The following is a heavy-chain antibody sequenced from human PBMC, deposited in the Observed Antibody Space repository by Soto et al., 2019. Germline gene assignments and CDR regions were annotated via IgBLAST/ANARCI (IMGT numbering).Heavy chain of an antibody. D-gene: IGHD6-19*01. Sequence: QVQLQQWGAGLLKPSETLSLTCAVYGGSFSGYYWSWIRQPPGKGLEWIGEINHSGSTNYNPSLKSRVTISVDTSKNQFSLKLSSVTAADTAVYYCARAPRRPYSSGWYDYWGQGTLVTVSS. CDR3: ARAPRRPYSSGWYDY. CDR1: GGSFSGYY. CDR2: INHSGST. V-gene: IGHV4-34*01. J-gene: IGHJ4*02.